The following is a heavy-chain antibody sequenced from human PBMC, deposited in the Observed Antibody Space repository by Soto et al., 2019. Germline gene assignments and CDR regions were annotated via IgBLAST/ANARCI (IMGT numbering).Heavy chain of an antibody. Sequence: ASVKVSCKASGYTFTSYAMQWVRQATGQRLEWMGWINAGNGNTKYSQKFQGRVTITRDTSASTAYMELSSLRSEDTAVYYCARSIVVVTALDYWGQGTLVTVSS. J-gene: IGHJ4*02. CDR3: ARSIVVVTALDY. CDR2: INAGNGNT. V-gene: IGHV1-3*01. D-gene: IGHD2-21*02. CDR1: GYTFTSYA.